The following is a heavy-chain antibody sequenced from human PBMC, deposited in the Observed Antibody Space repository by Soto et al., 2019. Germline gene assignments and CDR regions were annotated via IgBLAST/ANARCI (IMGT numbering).Heavy chain of an antibody. D-gene: IGHD3-22*01. CDR2: IYYSGST. CDR1: GGSISSSSYY. CDR3: ARRSGDSSGYGEALDAFDI. J-gene: IGHJ3*02. Sequence: QLQLQESGPGLVKPSETLSLTCTVSGGSISSSSYYWGWIRQPPGKGLEWIGSIYYSGSTYYNPSLKSRVTISVDTSKNQFSLKLSSVTAADTAVYYCARRSGDSSGYGEALDAFDIWGQGTMVTVSS. V-gene: IGHV4-39*01.